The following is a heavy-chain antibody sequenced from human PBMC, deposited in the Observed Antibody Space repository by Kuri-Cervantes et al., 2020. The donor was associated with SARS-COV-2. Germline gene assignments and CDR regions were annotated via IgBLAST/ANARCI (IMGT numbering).Heavy chain of an antibody. D-gene: IGHD1-26*01. CDR1: GFTFSSYS. V-gene: IGHV3-21*01. J-gene: IGHJ4*02. CDR2: ISSSSSYI. Sequence: GESLKISCAASGFTFSSYSMNWARQAPGKGLEWVSSISSSSSYIYYADSVKGRFTISRDNAKNSLYLQMNGLRAEDTAVYYCTRWRVGAKTWGQGTLVTVSS. CDR3: TRWRVGAKT.